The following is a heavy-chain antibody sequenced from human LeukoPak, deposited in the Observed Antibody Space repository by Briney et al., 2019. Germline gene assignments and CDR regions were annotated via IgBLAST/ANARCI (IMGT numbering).Heavy chain of an antibody. CDR1: GGTFSSYA. CDR3: ARGGSSSSSTTPSDY. V-gene: IGHV1-69*05. D-gene: IGHD6-6*01. CDR2: IIPIFGTA. Sequence: ASVKVSCKASGGTFSSYAISWVRQAPGQGLEWMGGIIPIFGTANYAQKLQGRVTMTTDTSTSTAYMELRSLRSDDTAVYYCARGGSSSSSTTPSDYWGQGTLVTVSS. J-gene: IGHJ4*02.